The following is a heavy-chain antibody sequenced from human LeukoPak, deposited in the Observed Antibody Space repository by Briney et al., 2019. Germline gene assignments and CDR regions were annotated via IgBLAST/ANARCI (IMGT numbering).Heavy chain of an antibody. Sequence: SQTLSLTCAISGDSVSSNSAAWNWIRQSPSRGLEWLGRTYYRSKWYNDYAVSVKSRITINPDTPKNQFSLQLNSVTPEDTAVYYCARVYVGAAAGPNWFDPWGQGTLVTVSS. CDR2: TYYRSKWYN. D-gene: IGHD6-13*01. CDR3: ARVYVGAAAGPNWFDP. V-gene: IGHV6-1*01. CDR1: GDSVSSNSAA. J-gene: IGHJ5*02.